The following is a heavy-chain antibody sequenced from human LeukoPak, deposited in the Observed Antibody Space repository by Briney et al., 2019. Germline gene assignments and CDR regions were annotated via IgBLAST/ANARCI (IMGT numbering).Heavy chain of an antibody. J-gene: IGHJ4*02. CDR3: ARGYRTMAV. Sequence: GGSLRLSCAASGFTFSDYDMRWIRQAPGKGLEWVSYVSSSSTYTNYADSVKGRFTISRDNAKNSLYLQMNSPRAEDTAVYYCARGYRTMAVWGQGTLVTVSS. CDR1: GFTFSDYD. V-gene: IGHV3-11*03. D-gene: IGHD2-2*01. CDR2: VSSSSTYT.